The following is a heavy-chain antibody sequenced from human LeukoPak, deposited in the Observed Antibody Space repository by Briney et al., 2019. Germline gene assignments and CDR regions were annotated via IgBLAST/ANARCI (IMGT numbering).Heavy chain of an antibody. CDR2: ISSSGGST. Sequence: GGSLRHSCAASGFTFNTYVMSWVRQAPGKGLEWVSAISSSGGSTNYADSVKGRFTISRDNSKSTLYFQMNSLRAEDTAVYYCAKRSTDLGYCSGGSCYEFSNWGQGTLVTVSS. CDR1: GFTFNTYV. J-gene: IGHJ4*02. CDR3: AKRSTDLGYCSGGSCYEFSN. V-gene: IGHV3-23*01. D-gene: IGHD2-15*01.